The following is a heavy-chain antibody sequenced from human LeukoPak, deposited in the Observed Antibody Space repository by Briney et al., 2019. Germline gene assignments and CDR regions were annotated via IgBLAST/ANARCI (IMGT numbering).Heavy chain of an antibody. V-gene: IGHV3-30*02. J-gene: IGHJ4*02. D-gene: IGHD4-17*01. CDR1: GFTFRSYG. CDR3: AKDQSDYGRGYFDY. CDR2: IRYDATNK. Sequence: GGSLRLSCAASGFTFRSYGMHWVRQAPGKGLEWVAFIRYDATNKHYSDSVKGRFSISRDNSKNTLYLQMNSLRAEDTAVYYCAKDQSDYGRGYFDYWGQGTLVTVSS.